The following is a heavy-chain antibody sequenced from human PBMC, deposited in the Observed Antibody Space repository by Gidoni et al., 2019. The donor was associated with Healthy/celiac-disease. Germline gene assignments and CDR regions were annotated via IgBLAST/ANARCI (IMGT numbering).Heavy chain of an antibody. D-gene: IGHD2-2*03. CDR1: GFTFSSSS. CDR2: ISSSSSYI. V-gene: IGHV3-21*01. J-gene: IGHJ3*02. Sequence: EVQLVESGGGLVKPGGSLRLSCAASGFTFSSSSMNWVRQAPGKGLEWVSSISSSSSYIYYADSVKGRFTISRDNAKNSLYLQMNSLRAEDTAVYYCARELLDIVVVPAAMGAFDIWGQGTMVTVSS. CDR3: ARELLDIVVVPAAMGAFDI.